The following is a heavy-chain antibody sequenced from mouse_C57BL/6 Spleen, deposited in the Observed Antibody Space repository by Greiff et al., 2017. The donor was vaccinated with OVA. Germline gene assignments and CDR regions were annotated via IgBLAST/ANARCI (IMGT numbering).Heavy chain of an antibody. D-gene: IGHD2-9*01. Sequence: QVQLQQSGAELVRPGSSVKLSCKASGYTFTSYWMHWVKQRPIQGLEWIGNIDPSDSETHYNQKFKDKATLTVDKSSSTAYMQLSGLTSEDSAVYYCARGPTMVTTWADYWGQGTTLTVSS. CDR2: IDPSDSET. CDR1: GYTFTSYW. V-gene: IGHV1-52*01. CDR3: ARGPTMVTTWADY. J-gene: IGHJ2*01.